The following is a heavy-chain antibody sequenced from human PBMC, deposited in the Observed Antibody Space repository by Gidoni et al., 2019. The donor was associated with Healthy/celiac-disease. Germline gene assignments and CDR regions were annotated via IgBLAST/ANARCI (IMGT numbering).Heavy chain of an antibody. V-gene: IGHV4-34*01. D-gene: IGHD3-16*02. CDR3: ARGYDYVWGSYRYDY. Sequence: QVQLRQWGAGQLKPSETLSLTCAVYGGSFSGSYWSWIRQPPGKGLDWIGEINHRGSTNYNPSLNSRVTISVDTSKNQFSLKLSSVTAADTAVYYCARGYDYVWGSYRYDYWGQGTLVTVSS. CDR1: GGSFSGSY. J-gene: IGHJ4*02. CDR2: INHRGST.